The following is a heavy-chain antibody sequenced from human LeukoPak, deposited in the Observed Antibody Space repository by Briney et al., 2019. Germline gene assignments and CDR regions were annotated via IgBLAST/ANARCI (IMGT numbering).Heavy chain of an antibody. CDR3: AKGYSSGWTGEYFQH. CDR1: GFTFSNAW. Sequence: GGSLRLSCSASGFTFSNAWMSWVRQAPGKGLEWVGRIKSKTDGGTTDYAAPVKGRFTISRDDSKNTLYLQMNSLKTEDTAVYYCAKGYSSGWTGEYFQHWGQGTLVTVSS. J-gene: IGHJ1*01. D-gene: IGHD6-19*01. V-gene: IGHV3-15*01. CDR2: IKSKTDGGTT.